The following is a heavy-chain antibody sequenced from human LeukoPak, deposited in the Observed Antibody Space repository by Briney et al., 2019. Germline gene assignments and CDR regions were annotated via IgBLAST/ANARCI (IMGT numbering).Heavy chain of an antibody. V-gene: IGHV3-74*01. CDR2: IESDGSST. CDR3: VRDLDLGGYSSFEY. Sequence: GGSLRLSCAASGFTFRTYWMNWVRQAPGKGLVWVSRIESDGSSTSYADSVKGRFTISRDNAKNSLYLQMNTLRAEDTAVYYCVRDLDLGGYSSFEYWGQGTLVTVSS. D-gene: IGHD4-23*01. J-gene: IGHJ4*02. CDR1: GFTFRTYW.